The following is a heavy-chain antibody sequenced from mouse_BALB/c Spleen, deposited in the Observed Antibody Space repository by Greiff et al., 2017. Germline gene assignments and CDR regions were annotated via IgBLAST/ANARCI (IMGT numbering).Heavy chain of an antibody. V-gene: IGHV1-14*01. Sequence: VQLQQSGPELVKPGASVKMSCKASGYTFTSYVMHWVKQKPGQGLEWIGYINPYNDGTKYNEKFKGKATLTSDKSSSTAYMELSSLTSEDSAVYDGARVGYYRYGEALYWYFDVWGEGTTVTVSS. D-gene: IGHD2-14*01. CDR2: INPYNDGT. J-gene: IGHJ1*01. CDR3: ARVGYYRYGEALYWYFDV. CDR1: GYTFTSYV.